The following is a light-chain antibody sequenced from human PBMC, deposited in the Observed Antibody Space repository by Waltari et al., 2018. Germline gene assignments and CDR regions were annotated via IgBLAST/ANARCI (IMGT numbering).Light chain of an antibody. Sequence: QSALTQPPSASGSPGQSVTISCTGTSSDIGGYDYVSWYQQHPGRAPKVIIHEVNDRPSGVPDPFSGAKTGTTASLTVSGLQAEDEADYYCSSYAGSNNLVFGGGTKLTVL. V-gene: IGLV2-8*01. CDR1: SSDIGGYDY. J-gene: IGLJ2*01. CDR2: EVN. CDR3: SSYAGSNNLV.